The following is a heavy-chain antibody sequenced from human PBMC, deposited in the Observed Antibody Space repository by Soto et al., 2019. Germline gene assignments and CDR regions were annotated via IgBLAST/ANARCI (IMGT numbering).Heavy chain of an antibody. J-gene: IGHJ4*02. CDR1: GGTFSSYA. CDR3: ASSGRLRQWLVPDFDC. CDR2: IIPIFGTA. D-gene: IGHD6-19*01. Sequence: QVQLVQSGAEVKKPGSSVKVSCKASGGTFSSYAISWVRQAPGQGLEWMGGIIPIFGTANYAQKFQGRVTMTADESTSTAYMELSSLRSEDTAVYYCASSGRLRQWLVPDFDCWGQGTLVTVSS. V-gene: IGHV1-69*01.